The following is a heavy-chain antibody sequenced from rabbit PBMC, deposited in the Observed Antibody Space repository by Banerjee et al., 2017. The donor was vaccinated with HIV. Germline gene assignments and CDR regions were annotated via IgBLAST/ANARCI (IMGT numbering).Heavy chain of an antibody. CDR2: IYAGSSGYT. J-gene: IGHJ4*01. CDR1: GIDFNTYYY. Sequence: QQQLEESGGGLVKPGGTLTLTCKASGIDFNTYYYMCWVRQAPGKGLEWIACIYAGSSGYTYYASWAKGRFTISKTSSTTVTLQMTSLTAADTATYFCARNTYTGSNYWIFNLWGQGTLVTVS. V-gene: IGHV1S45*01. D-gene: IGHD8-1*01. CDR3: ARNTYTGSNYWIFNL.